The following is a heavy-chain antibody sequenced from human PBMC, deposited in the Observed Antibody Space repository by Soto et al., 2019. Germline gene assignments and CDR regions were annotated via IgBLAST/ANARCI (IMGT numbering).Heavy chain of an antibody. J-gene: IGHJ4*02. Sequence: GSLRLSCAASGFTVSSNYMSWVRQAPGKGLEWVSAISGSGGSTYYADSVKGRFTISRDNSKNTLYLQMNSLRAEDTAVYYCAKDQGSSWYRAGFDYWGQGTLVTVSS. CDR3: AKDQGSSWYRAGFDY. D-gene: IGHD6-13*01. CDR1: GFTVSSNY. V-gene: IGHV3-23*01. CDR2: ISGSGGST.